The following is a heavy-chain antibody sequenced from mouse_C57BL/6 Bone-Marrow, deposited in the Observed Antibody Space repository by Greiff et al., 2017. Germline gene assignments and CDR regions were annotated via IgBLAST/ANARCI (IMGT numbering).Heavy chain of an antibody. D-gene: IGHD2-2*01. J-gene: IGHJ1*03. CDR1: GYTFTSYW. CDR3: ARGGLRRYFDV. CDR2: FDPSDSYT. V-gene: IGHV1-69*01. Sequence: QVQLQQPGAELVMPGASVKLSCKASGYTFTSYWMHWVKQRPGQGLEWIGEFDPSDSYTNYNQKFKGKSTLTVDKSSSTAYMQLSSLTSEDSAVYYCARGGLRRYFDVWGTGTTVTVSS.